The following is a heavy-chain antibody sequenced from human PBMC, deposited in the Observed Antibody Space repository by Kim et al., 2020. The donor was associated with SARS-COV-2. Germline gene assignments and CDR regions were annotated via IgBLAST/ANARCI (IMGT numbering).Heavy chain of an antibody. CDR2: IYYSGST. CDR1: GGSISSGGYY. V-gene: IGHV4-31*03. CDR3: ARDMGAGTNDAFDI. J-gene: IGHJ3*02. D-gene: IGHD1-1*01. Sequence: SETLSLTCTVSGGSISSGGYYWSWIRQHPGKGLEWIGYIYYSGSTYYNPSLKSRVTISVDTSKNQFSLKLSSVTAADTAVYYCARDMGAGTNDAFDIWGQGTMVTVSS.